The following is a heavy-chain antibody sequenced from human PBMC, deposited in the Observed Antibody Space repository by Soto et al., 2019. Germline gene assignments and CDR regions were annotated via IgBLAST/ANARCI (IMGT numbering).Heavy chain of an antibody. D-gene: IGHD5-18*01. CDR2: IYYSGST. J-gene: IGHJ6*02. CDR1: GGSISSGGYY. Sequence: SETLSLTCTVSGGSISSGGYYWSWIRQHPGKGLEWIGYIYYSGSTYYNPSLKSRVTISVDTSKNQFSLKLSSVTAADTAVYYCARDRGPKLRGGYSYGSYGMDVWGQGTTVTVSS. CDR3: ARDRGPKLRGGYSYGSYGMDV. V-gene: IGHV4-31*03.